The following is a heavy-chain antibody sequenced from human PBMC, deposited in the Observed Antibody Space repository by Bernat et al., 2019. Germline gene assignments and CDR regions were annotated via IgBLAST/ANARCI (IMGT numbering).Heavy chain of an antibody. J-gene: IGHJ4*02. D-gene: IGHD5-18*01. V-gene: IGHV3-66*01. CDR2: IYSSGST. CDR3: AREGYSYGPLDY. Sequence: EVQLVESGGDLVQPGGSLRLSCAASGFTVSSTYMSWVRQAPGKGLEWVSVIYSSGSTYYAESVKGRFTISSDNSKTTLYLQMNSLRVEDTAFYYCAREGYSYGPLDYWGQGTLVTVSS. CDR1: GFTVSSTY.